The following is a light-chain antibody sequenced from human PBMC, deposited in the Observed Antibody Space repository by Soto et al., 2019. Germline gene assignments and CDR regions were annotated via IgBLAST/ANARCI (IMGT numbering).Light chain of an antibody. V-gene: IGLV2-8*01. CDR2: EVY. J-gene: IGLJ2*01. CDR3: SAYAGSSTWV. Sequence: QSAPTQPPSASGSPGQSVTFSCTGTSSDVGGYNYVSWYQQYPGKAPKLMIYEVYKRHSGVPDRFSGSKSGNTASLTVSGLQPEDEADYYCSAYAGSSTWVFGGGTNVTVL. CDR1: SSDVGGYNY.